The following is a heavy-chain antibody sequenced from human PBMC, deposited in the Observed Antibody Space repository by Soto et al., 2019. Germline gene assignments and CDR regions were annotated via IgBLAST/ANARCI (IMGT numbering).Heavy chain of an antibody. D-gene: IGHD1-26*01. CDR1: GFTFSRYW. CDR3: ARLMNGGATDY. Sequence: PGGSLRLSCAASGFTFSRYWMSWVRQAPGKGLEWVANINQDGREKYFVDSVKGRFTISRDNAKNSLFLQMNRLRAEDTAVYYCARLMNGGATDYWGLGTLVTVSS. J-gene: IGHJ4*02. CDR2: INQDGREK. V-gene: IGHV3-7*03.